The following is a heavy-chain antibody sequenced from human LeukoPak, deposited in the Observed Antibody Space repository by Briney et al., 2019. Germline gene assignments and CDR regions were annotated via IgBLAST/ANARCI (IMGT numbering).Heavy chain of an antibody. V-gene: IGHV3-33*06. CDR2: IWYDGSNK. CDR3: AKDGYYDILTGYNYYYYYMDV. J-gene: IGHJ6*03. CDR1: GFTFSSYG. Sequence: GGSLRLSCAASGFTFSSYGMHWVRQAPGKGLEWVAVIWYDGSNKYYADSVKGRFTISRDNSKNTLHLQMNSLRAEDTAVYYCAKDGYYDILTGYNYYYYYMDVWGKGTTVTVSS. D-gene: IGHD3-9*01.